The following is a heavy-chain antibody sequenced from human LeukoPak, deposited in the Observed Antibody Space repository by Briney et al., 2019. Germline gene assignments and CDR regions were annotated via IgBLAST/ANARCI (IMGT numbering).Heavy chain of an antibody. J-gene: IGHJ5*02. D-gene: IGHD7-27*01. V-gene: IGHV4-59*02. CDR3: TRGHWGLQS. CDR2: IHHSGNS. CDR1: GASVTDYY. Sequence: SETLSLTCTVSGASVTDYYWSWIRQSPGKGLEWISYIHHSGNSDYNPSLRSRVTTSLDSSKNQFSLNLISVTAADTAVYYCTRGHWGLQSWSQGTLVTVSS.